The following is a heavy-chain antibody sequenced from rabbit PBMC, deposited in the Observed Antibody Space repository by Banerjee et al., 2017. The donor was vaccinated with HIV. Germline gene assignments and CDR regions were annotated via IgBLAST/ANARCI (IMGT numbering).Heavy chain of an antibody. CDR3: ARAYVIGGTRLDL. V-gene: IGHV1S45*01. CDR2: INTSSGNT. J-gene: IGHJ3*01. D-gene: IGHD1-1*01. CDR1: GFSFRSSYW. Sequence: QEQLEESGGDLVKPEGSLTLTCTASGFSFRSSYWMCWVRQAPGKGLEWIACINTSSGNTVYATWAKGRFTISRTSSTTVALQMTSLTDADTATYFCARAYVIGGTRLDLWGQGTLVTVS.